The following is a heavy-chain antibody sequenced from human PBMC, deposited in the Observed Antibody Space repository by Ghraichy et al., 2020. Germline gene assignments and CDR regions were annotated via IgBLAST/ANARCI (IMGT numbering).Heavy chain of an antibody. Sequence: GGSLRLSCAASGFTFSSYWMSWVRQAPGKGLEWVANIKQDGSEKYYVDSVKGRFTISRDNAKNSLYLQMNSLRAEDTAVYYCARESSCSGGSCYSLPYAFDIWGQGTMVTVSS. CDR2: IKQDGSEK. CDR3: ARESSCSGGSCYSLPYAFDI. V-gene: IGHV3-7*03. CDR1: GFTFSSYW. D-gene: IGHD2-15*01. J-gene: IGHJ3*02.